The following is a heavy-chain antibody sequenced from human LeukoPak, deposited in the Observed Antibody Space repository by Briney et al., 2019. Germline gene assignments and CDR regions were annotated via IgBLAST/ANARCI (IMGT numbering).Heavy chain of an antibody. J-gene: IGHJ1*01. CDR1: GFTFSSYT. V-gene: IGHV3-21*01. Sequence: GGSLRLSCAASGFTFSSYTMNWVRQAPGRGLEWVSCISYSSNYIYYADSVKGRFTISRYNTKNSLYLQMNSLRAEDTAVYYCARERGSGWGGGIQHWGQGTLVTVSS. D-gene: IGHD6-19*01. CDR3: ARERGSGWGGGIQH. CDR2: ISYSSNYI.